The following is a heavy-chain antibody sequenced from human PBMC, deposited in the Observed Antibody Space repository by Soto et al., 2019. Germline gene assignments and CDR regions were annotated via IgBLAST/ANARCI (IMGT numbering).Heavy chain of an antibody. D-gene: IGHD6-13*01. V-gene: IGHV3-30*18. Sequence: PGGSLRLSCAASGFTFSSYGMHWVRQSPGKGLEWVAVISYDGSNKYYADSVKGRFTISRDNSKNTLYLQMNSLRAEDTAVYYCAKTALYSRGNYFDYWGQGTLVTVSS. CDR3: AKTALYSRGNYFDY. J-gene: IGHJ4*02. CDR1: GFTFSSYG. CDR2: ISYDGSNK.